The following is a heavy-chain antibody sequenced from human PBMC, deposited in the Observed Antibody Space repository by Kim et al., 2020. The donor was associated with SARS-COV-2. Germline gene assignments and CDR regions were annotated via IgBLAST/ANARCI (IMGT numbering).Heavy chain of an antibody. V-gene: IGHV4-31*03. CDR2: IYYSGST. Sequence: SETLSLTCTVSGGSISSGGYYWSWIRQHPGKGLEWIGYIYYSGSTYYNPSLKSRVTISVDTSKNQFSLKLSSVTAADTAVYYCARAPGLGTMIVVVTHFDYWGQGTLLTVSS. J-gene: IGHJ4*02. CDR1: GGSISSGGYY. D-gene: IGHD3-22*01. CDR3: ARAPGLGTMIVVVTHFDY.